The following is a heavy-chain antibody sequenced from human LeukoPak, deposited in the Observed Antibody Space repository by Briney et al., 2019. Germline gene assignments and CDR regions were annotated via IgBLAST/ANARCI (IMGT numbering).Heavy chain of an antibody. Sequence: GGSLRLSCAASGFTFNGYSMNWVRQAPGKGLEWVSSINRESTYIHDADSVKGRFAISRDNAKNLLYLQTSSLRVEDTAVYYCVREGYTHGHPLYYFDYWGQGALVTVSS. V-gene: IGHV3-21*01. D-gene: IGHD1-1*01. CDR2: INRESTYI. CDR1: GFTFNGYS. J-gene: IGHJ4*02. CDR3: VREGYTHGHPLYYFDY.